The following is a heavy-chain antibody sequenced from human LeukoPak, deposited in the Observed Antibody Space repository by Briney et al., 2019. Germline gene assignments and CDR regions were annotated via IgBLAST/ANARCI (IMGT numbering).Heavy chain of an antibody. Sequence: GGSLRLSCAASGFTFSSYGMHWVRQAPGKGLEWVAVISYDGSNKYYADSVKGRFTISRDNSKNTLYLQMNCLRAEDTAVYYCARVRATFSPHFDNWGQGTLVTVSS. CDR1: GFTFSSYG. J-gene: IGHJ4*02. V-gene: IGHV3-30*03. CDR2: ISYDGSNK. D-gene: IGHD5-12*01. CDR3: ARVRATFSPHFDN.